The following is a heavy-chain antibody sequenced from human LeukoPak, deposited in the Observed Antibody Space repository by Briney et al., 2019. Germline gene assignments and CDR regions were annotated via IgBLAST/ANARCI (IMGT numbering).Heavy chain of an antibody. CDR1: GYTFTSYG. Sequence: GASAKVSCKASGYTFTSYGISWARQAPGQGLEWMGWISAYNGNTNYAQKLQGRVTMTTDTSTSTAYMELRSLRSDDTAVYYCARANMITFGGVIVLDAFDIWGQGTMVTVSS. CDR3: ARANMITFGGVIVLDAFDI. V-gene: IGHV1-18*01. D-gene: IGHD3-16*02. J-gene: IGHJ3*02. CDR2: ISAYNGNT.